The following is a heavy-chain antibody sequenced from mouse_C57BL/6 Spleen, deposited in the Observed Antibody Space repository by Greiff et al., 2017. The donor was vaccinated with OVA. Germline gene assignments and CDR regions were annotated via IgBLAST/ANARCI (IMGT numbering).Heavy chain of an antibody. CDR2: LSSGSSTI. CDR1: GFTFSDYG. V-gene: IGHV5-17*01. J-gene: IGHJ4*01. D-gene: IGHD1-2*01. Sequence: EVQRVESGGGLVKPGGSLKLSCAASGFTFSDYGMHWVRQAPEKGLEWVAYLSSGSSTIYYADTVKGRFTISRDNAKNTLFLQMTSLRSEDTAMYYCARPTAKGGAMDYWGQGTSVTVSS. CDR3: ARPTAKGGAMDY.